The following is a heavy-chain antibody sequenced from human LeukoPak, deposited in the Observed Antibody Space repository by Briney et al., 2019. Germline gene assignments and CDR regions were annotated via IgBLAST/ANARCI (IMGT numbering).Heavy chain of an antibody. V-gene: IGHV4-59*01. D-gene: IGHD5-24*01. CDR2: MYYSGST. CDR1: GGSISSYY. J-gene: IGHJ4*02. Sequence: SETLSLTCTVSGGSISSYYWSWIRQPPGKGLEWIAYMYYSGSTNYNPSLKSRVTISVDTSKNQFSLKLSSVTAADTAVYYCARDDGYNFWSFDYWGQGTLVTVSS. CDR3: ARDDGYNFWSFDY.